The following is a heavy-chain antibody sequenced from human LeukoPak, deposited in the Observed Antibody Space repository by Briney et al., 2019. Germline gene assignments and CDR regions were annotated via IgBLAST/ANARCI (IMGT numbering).Heavy chain of an antibody. J-gene: IGHJ4*02. D-gene: IGHD3-10*01. CDR3: ARGSWVRGVIITSYYFDY. V-gene: IGHV4-59*01. Sequence: TSETLSLTCTVSGGSISSYYWSWIRQPPGKGLEWIGYIYYSGSTNYNPSLKSRVTISVDTSKNQFSLKLSSVTAADTAVYYCARGSWVRGVIITSYYFDYWGQGTLVTVSS. CDR1: GGSISSYY. CDR2: IYYSGST.